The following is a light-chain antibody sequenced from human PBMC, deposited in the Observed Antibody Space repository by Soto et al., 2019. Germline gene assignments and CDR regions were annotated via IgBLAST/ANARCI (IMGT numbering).Light chain of an antibody. V-gene: IGLV2-14*01. CDR2: EVS. CDR1: RSDVGGYDY. Sequence: QSVLTQPASVSGSPGQSITISCTGTRSDVGGYDYVSWYQLHPGKAPKLMVFEVSNRPSGVSYRFSGSNSSNAASLIISRLQAEDEADYLCRSYSISTAYLFGTGTKVTVL. J-gene: IGLJ1*01. CDR3: RSYSISTAYL.